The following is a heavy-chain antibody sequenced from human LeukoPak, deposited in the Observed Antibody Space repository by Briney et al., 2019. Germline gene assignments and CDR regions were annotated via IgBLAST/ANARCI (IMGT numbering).Heavy chain of an antibody. J-gene: IGHJ4*02. CDR3: AREQYWFGEKISPIDY. D-gene: IGHD3-10*01. CDR2: ISAYNGNT. CDR1: GYTFTSYG. Sequence: GASVKVSCKASGYTFTSYGISWVRQAPGQGLEWMGWISAYNGNTNYAQKLQGRVTMTTDTSTSTAYMELRSLRSDDTAVYYCAREQYWFGEKISPIDYWGQGTLVTVSS. V-gene: IGHV1-18*01.